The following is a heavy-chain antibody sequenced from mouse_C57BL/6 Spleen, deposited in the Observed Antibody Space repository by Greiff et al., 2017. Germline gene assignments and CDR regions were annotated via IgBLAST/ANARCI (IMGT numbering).Heavy chain of an antibody. CDR1: GYAFSSSW. Sequence: QVQLQQSGPELVKPGASVKISCKASGYAFSSSWMNWVKQRPGKGLEWIGRIYPGDGDTNYNGKFKGKATLTADKSSSTAYMQLSSLTSEDSAVYFCARGSLPYYYAMDYWGQGTSVTVSS. CDR3: ARGSLPYYYAMDY. CDR2: IYPGDGDT. D-gene: IGHD6-5*01. V-gene: IGHV1-82*01. J-gene: IGHJ4*01.